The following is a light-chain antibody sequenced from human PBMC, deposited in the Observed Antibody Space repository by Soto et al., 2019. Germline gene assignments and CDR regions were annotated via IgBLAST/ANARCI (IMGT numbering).Light chain of an antibody. CDR1: QDVSCY. V-gene: IGKV1-9*01. CDR3: QQLQSTPFT. CDR2: VAS. Sequence: QLTQSPSSLSASVGDRVTITCRASQDVSCYLAWYQQKSGKAPKLLIYVASTLQSGVPSRFSGFGSGTEFTLTISSLQPEDFETSHCQQLQSTPFTFGPGTTVDV. J-gene: IGKJ3*01.